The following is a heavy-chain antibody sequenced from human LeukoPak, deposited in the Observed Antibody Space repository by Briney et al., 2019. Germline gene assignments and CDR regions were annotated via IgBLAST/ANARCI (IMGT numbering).Heavy chain of an antibody. CDR1: GFTFSSYW. J-gene: IGHJ6*04. Sequence: GGSLRLSCAASGFTFSSYWINWVRQTPGKGLEWVAHMNQDGSAKYYADSVKGRFTISRDNAKNSLYLQMNSLRAEDTAVYYCVRESDFWSGPGIGRPLDVWGNGTTVTVSS. D-gene: IGHD3-3*01. CDR3: VRESDFWSGPGIGRPLDV. V-gene: IGHV3-7*01. CDR2: MNQDGSAK.